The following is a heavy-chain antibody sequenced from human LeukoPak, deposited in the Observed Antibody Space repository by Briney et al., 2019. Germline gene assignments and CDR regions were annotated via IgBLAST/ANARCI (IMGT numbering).Heavy chain of an antibody. Sequence: SETLSLTCTVSGGSITSYYLSWIRQPPGKGLEWIGYVYYSGSTNYNPSLNSRVTISPDTSKNQFSLKLTSVTAADTAVYYCARERVSYYDRSGYHFWGQGTLVTVSS. J-gene: IGHJ4*02. V-gene: IGHV4-59*01. D-gene: IGHD3-22*01. CDR3: ARERVSYYDRSGYHF. CDR2: VYYSGST. CDR1: GGSITSYY.